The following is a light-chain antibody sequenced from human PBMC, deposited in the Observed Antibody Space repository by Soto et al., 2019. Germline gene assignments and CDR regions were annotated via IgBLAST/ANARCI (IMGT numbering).Light chain of an antibody. CDR1: GSDVGGYNY. V-gene: IGLV2-14*01. CDR2: DVS. CDR3: SSYTSSSTYG. Sequence: QSALTQPASVSGSPGQSITISCTGTGSDVGGYNYVSWYQQHPGKAPKLMIYDVSNRPSGVSNRFSGSKSGNTASLTISGLQAEDEADYYCSSYTSSSTYGFGTGTKVTVL. J-gene: IGLJ1*01.